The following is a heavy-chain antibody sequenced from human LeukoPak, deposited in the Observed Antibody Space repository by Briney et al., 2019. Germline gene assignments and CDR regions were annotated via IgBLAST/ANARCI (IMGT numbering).Heavy chain of an antibody. CDR2: IKQDGSEK. J-gene: IGHJ5*02. Sequence: PGGSLRLSCAASGFTFSSYWMSWVRQAPGKGLEWVANIKQDGSEKYYVDSVKGRFTISRDNAKNSLYLQMNSLRAEDTAVYYCASELYYYGSGGFDPWGQGTLVTVSS. V-gene: IGHV3-7*01. CDR3: ASELYYYGSGGFDP. CDR1: GFTFSSYW. D-gene: IGHD3-10*01.